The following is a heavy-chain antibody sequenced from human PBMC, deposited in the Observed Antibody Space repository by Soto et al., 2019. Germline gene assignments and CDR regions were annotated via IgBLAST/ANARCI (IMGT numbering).Heavy chain of an antibody. CDR3: ARAVTMVRGVISWFDP. D-gene: IGHD3-10*01. CDR2: INHSGST. J-gene: IGHJ5*02. CDR1: GGSFSGYY. V-gene: IGHV4-34*01. Sequence: ATLSHTCAVYGGSFSGYYWSWMRQPPGKGLEWIGEINHSGSTNYNPSLKSRVTISVDTSKNQFSLKLSSVTAADTAVYYCARAVTMVRGVISWFDPWGQGTLVTVSS.